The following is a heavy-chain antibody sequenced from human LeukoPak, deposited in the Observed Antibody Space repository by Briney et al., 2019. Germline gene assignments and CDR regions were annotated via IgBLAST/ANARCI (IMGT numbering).Heavy chain of an antibody. CDR1: GGSISSGGYY. V-gene: IGHV4-31*03. CDR2: IYYSGTT. D-gene: IGHD2-15*01. Sequence: PQTLSLTCTVSGGSISSGGYYWSWTRQHPGKGLEWIGYIYYSGTTYYNPSLKSRVTISVDTSKNQFSLKLSSVTAADTAVYYCARVALGYCSGGSCYPGGFDYWGQGTLVTVSS. J-gene: IGHJ4*02. CDR3: ARVALGYCSGGSCYPGGFDY.